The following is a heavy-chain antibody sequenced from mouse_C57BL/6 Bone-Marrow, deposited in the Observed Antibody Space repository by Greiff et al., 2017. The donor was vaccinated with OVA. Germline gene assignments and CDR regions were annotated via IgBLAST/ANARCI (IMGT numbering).Heavy chain of an antibody. CDR1: GYTFTSYG. D-gene: IGHD1-1*01. J-gene: IGHJ2*01. V-gene: IGHV1-81*01. CDR3: ARYSIYYYGSSYDY. CDR2: IYPRSGNT. Sequence: QVQLQQSGAELARPGASVKLSCKASGYTFTSYGISWVKQRTGQGLEWIGEIYPRSGNTYYNEKFKGKATLTADKSSSTAYMELRSLTSEDSAVYFCARYSIYYYGSSYDYGGQGTTLTVSS.